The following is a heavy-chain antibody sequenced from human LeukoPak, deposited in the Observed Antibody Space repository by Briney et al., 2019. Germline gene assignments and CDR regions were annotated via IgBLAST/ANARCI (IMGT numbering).Heavy chain of an antibody. D-gene: IGHD3-22*01. Sequence: SETLSLTCTVSGGSISSYYWSWIRQPPGKGLEWIGYIYYSGSTNYNPSLKSRVTISLDTSKNQFSLKLSSVTAANTAVYYCARSDDSSGYFDYWGQGTLVTVSS. CDR1: GGSISSYY. CDR3: ARSDDSSGYFDY. CDR2: IYYSGST. J-gene: IGHJ4*02. V-gene: IGHV4-59*01.